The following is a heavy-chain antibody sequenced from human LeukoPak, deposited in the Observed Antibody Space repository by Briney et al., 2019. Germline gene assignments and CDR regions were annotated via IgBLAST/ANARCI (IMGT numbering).Heavy chain of an antibody. J-gene: IGHJ5*02. CDR1: GFTFSSYA. CDR2: ISGSGGST. Sequence: PGGSLRLSCAASGFTFSSYAMSWVRQAPGKGLEWVSAISGSGGSTYYADSVKGRFTISRDNSKNTLYLQMNSVRAEDTAVYYCAKDLSREDYGDYVDRPPRPYNWFDPWGQGTLVTVSS. V-gene: IGHV3-23*01. CDR3: AKDLSREDYGDYVDRPPRPYNWFDP. D-gene: IGHD4-17*01.